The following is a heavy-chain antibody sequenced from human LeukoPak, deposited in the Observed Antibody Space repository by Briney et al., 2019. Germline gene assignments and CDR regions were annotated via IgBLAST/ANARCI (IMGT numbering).Heavy chain of an antibody. Sequence: SGGSLRLSCAASGFTFSTYAVSWVRQAPGKGLGWVSAISTDGDSTYYADSVKGRFTISRDNSKNTVYLQMNSLRAEDTALYYCARRVPWYSCAVDLWGQGTTVTVSS. CDR3: ARRVPWYSCAVDL. CDR2: ISTDGDST. CDR1: GFTFSTYA. V-gene: IGHV3-23*01. J-gene: IGHJ6*02.